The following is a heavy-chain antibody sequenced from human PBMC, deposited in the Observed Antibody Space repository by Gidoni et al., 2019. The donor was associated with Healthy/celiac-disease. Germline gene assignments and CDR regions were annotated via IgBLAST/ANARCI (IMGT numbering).Heavy chain of an antibody. V-gene: IGHV3-21*01. CDR3: ARVLSPGGSPRGG. CDR1: GFTFSSYS. D-gene: IGHD2-15*01. Sequence: EVQLVESGGGLVKPGGSLRLSCAASGFTFSSYSMNWVRQAPGKGLEWVSSISSSSSYIYYADSVKGRFTISRDNAKNSLYLQMNSLRAEDTAVYYCARVLSPGGSPRGGWGQGTLVTVSS. J-gene: IGHJ4*02. CDR2: ISSSSSYI.